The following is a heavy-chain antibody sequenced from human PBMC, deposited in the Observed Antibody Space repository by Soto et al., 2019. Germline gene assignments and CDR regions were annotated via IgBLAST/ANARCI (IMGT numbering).Heavy chain of an antibody. V-gene: IGHV1-3*01. CDR2: LNLANGNT. CDR3: ARFIGGAYGMDV. Sequence: ASVKVSCKASGYTLTVYSIHWLRQAPGQRLEWMGWLNLANGNTKYSQKFQDRVTITRDTSASTAYMELSSLTSEDTAVYYCARFIGGAYGMDVWGQGTTVTVSS. J-gene: IGHJ6*02. D-gene: IGHD2-15*01. CDR1: GYTLTVYS.